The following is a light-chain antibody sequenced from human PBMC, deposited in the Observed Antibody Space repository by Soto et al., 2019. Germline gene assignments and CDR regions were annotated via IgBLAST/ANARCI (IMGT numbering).Light chain of an antibody. J-gene: IGKJ1*01. V-gene: IGKV3-20*01. CDR2: GAS. Sequence: EIVLTQSPGTLSLSPGERATLSCRASQSISSTFLAWYQHKPGQAPRVLIYGASRRATGIPDRFSGSGSGTDFTLTISRLEPEDFALYYCQQHYSSWTFGQGTKVEMK. CDR3: QQHYSSWT. CDR1: QSISSTF.